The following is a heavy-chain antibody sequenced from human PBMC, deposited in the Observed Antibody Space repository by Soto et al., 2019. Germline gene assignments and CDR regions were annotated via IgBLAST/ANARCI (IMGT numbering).Heavy chain of an antibody. CDR2: IYYSGST. J-gene: IGHJ3*02. V-gene: IGHV4-39*01. CDR1: GGSISSSSYY. D-gene: IGHD6-6*01. CDR3: ARRDSSSTGVDAFDI. Sequence: SETLSLTCTVSGGSISSSSYYWGWIRQPPGKGLEWIGSIYYSGSTYYNPSLKSRVTISVDTSKNQFSLKRSPVTAADTAVYYCARRDSSSTGVDAFDIWGQGTMVTVSS.